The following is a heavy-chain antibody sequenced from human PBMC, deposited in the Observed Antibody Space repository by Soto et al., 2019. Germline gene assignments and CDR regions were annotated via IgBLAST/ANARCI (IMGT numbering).Heavy chain of an antibody. CDR2: IYNGGIP. Sequence: SETLSLTCTVSGGSVSSQYWSWIRQPAGKGLEWIGRIYNGGIPLIHPSLESRVALSLDTSKNQFSLTVNSVTAADTAMYYCAVETVGGSPGDCWGQGTLVTVSS. V-gene: IGHV4-4*07. D-gene: IGHD1-26*01. CDR3: AVETVGGSPGDC. J-gene: IGHJ1*01. CDR1: GGSVSSQY.